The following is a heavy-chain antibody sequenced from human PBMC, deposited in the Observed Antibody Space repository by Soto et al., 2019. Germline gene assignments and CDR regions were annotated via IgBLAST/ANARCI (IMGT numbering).Heavy chain of an antibody. Sequence: GSLRLSCAASGFTFSSYWMSWVRQAPGKGLEWVANIKQDGSEKYYVDSAKGRFTISRDNAKNSLYLQMNSLRAEDTAVYYCARXWLPIYCSGGSCYSWFDPXXQGTLV. CDR2: IKQDGSEK. D-gene: IGHD2-15*01. CDR3: ARXWLPIYCSGGSCYSWFDP. J-gene: IGHJ5*02. CDR1: GFTFSSYW. V-gene: IGHV3-7*01.